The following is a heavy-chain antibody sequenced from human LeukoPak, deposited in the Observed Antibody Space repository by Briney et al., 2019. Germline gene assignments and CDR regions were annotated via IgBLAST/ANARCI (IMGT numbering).Heavy chain of an antibody. CDR3: ARWPDYDILTGCHLV. Sequence: PSETLSLTCAVYGGSFSGYYWSWIRQPPGKGLEWIGEINHSGSTNYNPSLKSRVTISVDTSKNQFSLKLSSVTAADTAVYYCARWPDYDILTGCHLVWGQGTTVTVSS. CDR1: GGSFSGYY. CDR2: INHSGST. J-gene: IGHJ6*02. D-gene: IGHD3-9*01. V-gene: IGHV4-34*01.